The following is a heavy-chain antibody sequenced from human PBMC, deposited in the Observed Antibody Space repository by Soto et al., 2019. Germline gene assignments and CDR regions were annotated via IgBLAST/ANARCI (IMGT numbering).Heavy chain of an antibody. J-gene: IGHJ4*02. CDR3: AGGPTYYDILTGYYSPFDY. CDR1: GCTFTGYY. CDR2: INPNSGGT. Sequence: ASVKVSCKASGCTFTGYYMHWVRQAPGQGLEWKGWINPNSGGTNYIQKFQGWVTMTRDTSISTAYMELSRLRSDDTAVYYCAGGPTYYDILTGYYSPFDYWGQGTLVTVSS. D-gene: IGHD3-9*01. V-gene: IGHV1-2*04.